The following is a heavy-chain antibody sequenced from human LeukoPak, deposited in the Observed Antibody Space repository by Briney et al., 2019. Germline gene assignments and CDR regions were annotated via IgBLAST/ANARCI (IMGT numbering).Heavy chain of an antibody. CDR3: ARDRPYYYYMDV. V-gene: IGHV4-61*02. J-gene: IGHJ6*03. CDR1: GDSISSGSYY. Sequence: SETLSLTCTVSGDSISSGSYYWSWIRQPAGKGLEWIGRIYTSGSTNYNPSLKSRVTISVDTSKNQFSLKLSSVTAADTAVYYRARDRPYYYYMDVWGKGTTVTVSS. CDR2: IYTSGST.